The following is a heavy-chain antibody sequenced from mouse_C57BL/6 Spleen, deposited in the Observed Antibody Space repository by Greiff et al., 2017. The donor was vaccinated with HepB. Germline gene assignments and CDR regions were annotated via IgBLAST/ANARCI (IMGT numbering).Heavy chain of an antibody. D-gene: IGHD1-1*01. Sequence: QVQLQQSDAELVKPGASVKISCKVSGYTFTDHTIHWMKQRPEQGLEWIGYIYPRDGSTKYNEKFKGKATLTADKSSSTAYMQLNSLTSEDSAVYFCDYYYGSRGWYFDVWGTGTTVTVSS. CDR3: DYYYGSRGWYFDV. J-gene: IGHJ1*03. CDR2: IYPRDGST. V-gene: IGHV1-78*01. CDR1: GYTFTDHT.